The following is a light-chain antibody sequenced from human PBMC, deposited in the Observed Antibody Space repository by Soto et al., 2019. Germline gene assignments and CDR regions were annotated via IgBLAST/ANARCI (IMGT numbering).Light chain of an antibody. Sequence: SYVLTQPPSVSVAPGKTARNTCGGNNIGSKSVHWYQQKPGQAPVLVIYYDSDRPSGIPERFSGSNSGNTATLTISRVEAGDEADYYCQVWDSSSDHGVFGGATKLTVL. V-gene: IGLV3-21*04. CDR3: QVWDSSSDHGV. CDR1: NIGSKS. J-gene: IGLJ2*01. CDR2: YDS.